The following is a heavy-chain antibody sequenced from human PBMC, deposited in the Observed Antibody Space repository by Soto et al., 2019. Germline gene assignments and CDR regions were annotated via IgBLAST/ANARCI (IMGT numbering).Heavy chain of an antibody. V-gene: IGHV4-59*08. Sequence: QVQLQESGPGLVKPSATLSLTCTVSGGSISSYYWSWIRQPPGKGLEWIGYIYYSGITNYNPSLTSLVTISVDTSNNQFSLKLSSVTAADTAVYYCSRLGDYSDYWCQGTLVTVSS. D-gene: IGHD3-16*01. CDR3: SRLGDYSDY. CDR1: GGSISSYY. CDR2: IYYSGIT. J-gene: IGHJ4*02.